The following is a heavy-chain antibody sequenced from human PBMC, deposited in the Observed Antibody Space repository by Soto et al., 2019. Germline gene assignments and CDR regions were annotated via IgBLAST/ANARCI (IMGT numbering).Heavy chain of an antibody. J-gene: IGHJ6*02. V-gene: IGHV5-51*01. CDR3: ARPKVGVVVPAAKNYYYYGMDV. CDR1: GYSFTSYW. Sequence: PGESLKISCKGSGYSFTSYWIGWVRQMPGKGLEWMGIIYPGDSDTRYSASFQGQVTISADKSISTAYLQWSSLKASDTAMYYCARPKVGVVVPAAKNYYYYGMDVWGQGTTVTVSS. D-gene: IGHD2-2*01. CDR2: IYPGDSDT.